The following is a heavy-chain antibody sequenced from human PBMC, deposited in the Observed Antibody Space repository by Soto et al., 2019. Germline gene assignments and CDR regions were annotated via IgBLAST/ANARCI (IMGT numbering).Heavy chain of an antibody. CDR2: ISYDGSKK. CDR3: AEDRIAWGVVDPYDS. J-gene: IGHJ4*02. CDR1: GFTFSRYG. Sequence: QVQLVESGGGVVQPGRSLRLSCEASGFTFSRYGMHWVRQAPGKGLEWVAVISYDGSKKYYADSVKGRFTISRDNSKNTLYLQTNSMRAEDTASYYCAEDRIAWGVVDPYDSWGQGTLGSVSS. V-gene: IGHV3-30*18. D-gene: IGHD2-15*01.